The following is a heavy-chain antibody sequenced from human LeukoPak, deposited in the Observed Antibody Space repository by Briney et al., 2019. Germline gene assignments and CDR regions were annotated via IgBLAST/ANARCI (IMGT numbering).Heavy chain of an antibody. CDR3: VRLRRNSDTSGFYYYYDY. Sequence: GGSLRLSCAASGYTFSSYRINWVRQAPGKGLEWVSSISVRSNYIYYAASVRGRLRISRDDARDSLYLQMNSLRAEDTAVYYCVRLRRNSDTSGFYYYYDYWGQGTLVTVSS. V-gene: IGHV3-21*01. J-gene: IGHJ4*02. D-gene: IGHD3-22*01. CDR2: ISVRSNYI. CDR1: GYTFSSYR.